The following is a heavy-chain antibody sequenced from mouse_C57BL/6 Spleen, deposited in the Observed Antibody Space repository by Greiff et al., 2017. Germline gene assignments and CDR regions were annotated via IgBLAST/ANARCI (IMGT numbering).Heavy chain of an antibody. J-gene: IGHJ4*01. CDR1: GFNIKDDY. CDR3: TTLDDGNAMDD. Sequence: VQLQQSGAELVRPGASVKLSCTASGFNIKDDYMHWVKQRPEQGLEWIGWIDPENGDTEYASKFQGKATITADTSSNTAYLQLSSLTSEDTAVYYCTTLDDGNAMDDWGQGTSVTVSS. D-gene: IGHD2-3*01. V-gene: IGHV14-4*01. CDR2: IDPENGDT.